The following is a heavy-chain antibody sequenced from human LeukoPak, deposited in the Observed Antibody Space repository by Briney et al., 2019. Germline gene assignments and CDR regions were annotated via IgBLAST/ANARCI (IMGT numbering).Heavy chain of an antibody. D-gene: IGHD2-2*01. V-gene: IGHV1-18*01. Sequence: GASVKVSCKASGYTFTSYGISWVRQAPGQGLEWMGWISAYNGNTNYAQKLQGRVTMTTDTSTSTAYMELRSLRFDDTAVYYCARDLRCSSTSCTDYWGQGTLVTVSS. CDR1: GYTFTSYG. CDR2: ISAYNGNT. J-gene: IGHJ4*02. CDR3: ARDLRCSSTSCTDY.